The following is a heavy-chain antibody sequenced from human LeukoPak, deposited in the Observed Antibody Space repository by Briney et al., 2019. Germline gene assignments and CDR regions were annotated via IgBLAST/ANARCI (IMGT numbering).Heavy chain of an antibody. V-gene: IGHV4-4*07. CDR2: IYSSGSS. CDR3: ARGHIVVVPAVQGFLYWFDP. J-gene: IGHJ5*02. CDR1: GDSITNYY. Sequence: SETLSLTCTVSGDSITNYYWSWIRQPAGKGLEWLGRIYSSGSSNYNPSLETRVTMSVDTSKNQFSLKLNSVTAADTAFYYCARGHIVVVPAVQGFLYWFDPWGQGTLVTVSS. D-gene: IGHD2-2*01.